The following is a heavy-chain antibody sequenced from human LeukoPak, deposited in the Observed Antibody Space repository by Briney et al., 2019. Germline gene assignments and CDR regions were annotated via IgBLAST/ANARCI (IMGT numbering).Heavy chain of an antibody. J-gene: IGHJ6*02. Sequence: GGSLRLSCAASGFTFDDYTMHWVRQAPGKGLEWVSLISWDGGSTYYADSVKGRFTISRDNSKNSLYLQMNSLRTEDTALYYCAKDITAAGPYGMDVWGLGTTVTVSS. CDR1: GFTFDDYT. D-gene: IGHD6-13*01. V-gene: IGHV3-43*01. CDR2: ISWDGGST. CDR3: AKDITAAGPYGMDV.